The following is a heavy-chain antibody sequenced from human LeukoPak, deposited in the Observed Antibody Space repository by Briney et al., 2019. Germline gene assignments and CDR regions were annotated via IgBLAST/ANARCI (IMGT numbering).Heavy chain of an antibody. D-gene: IGHD3-22*01. Sequence: ASVKVSCKVSGYTLTELSMHWVRQAPGKGLEWMGGFDPEDGETVYAQKFQGRVTMTKDTSTDTAYMELSSLRSEDTAVYYCATAIRLNYYDSSGYIPFLGFDYWGQGTLVTVSS. J-gene: IGHJ4*02. CDR3: ATAIRLNYYDSSGYIPFLGFDY. CDR1: GYTLTELS. CDR2: FDPEDGET. V-gene: IGHV1-24*01.